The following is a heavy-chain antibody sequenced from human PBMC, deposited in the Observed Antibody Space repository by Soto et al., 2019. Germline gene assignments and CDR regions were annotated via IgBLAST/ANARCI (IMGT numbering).Heavy chain of an antibody. J-gene: IGHJ5*02. CDR3: ARDRSQHWFDP. V-gene: IGHV4-30-4*01. CDR2: IYYSGST. D-gene: IGHD3-10*01. Sequence: SETLSLTCTVSGGSISSGDYYWCWIRQPPGKGLEWIGYIYYSGSTYYNPSLKSRVTISVDTSKNQFSLKLSSVTAADTAVYYCARDRSQHWFDPWGQGTLVTVSS. CDR1: GGSISSGDYY.